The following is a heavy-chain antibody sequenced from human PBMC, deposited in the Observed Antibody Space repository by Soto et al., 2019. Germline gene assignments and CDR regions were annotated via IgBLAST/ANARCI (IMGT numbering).Heavy chain of an antibody. J-gene: IGHJ5*02. Sequence: SVKVSCKASGDSFTSYTISWVRQAPGQGLEWMGGITPAFGRRNNAQRFQGRLTLSADDPTSTVYMELRSLTSEDTAVYYCARLWRYELNYDFGPYDPWGKGTPVTVSS. CDR3: ARLWRYELNYDFGPYDP. D-gene: IGHD3-22*01. V-gene: IGHV1-69*13. CDR2: ITPAFGRR. CDR1: GDSFTSYT.